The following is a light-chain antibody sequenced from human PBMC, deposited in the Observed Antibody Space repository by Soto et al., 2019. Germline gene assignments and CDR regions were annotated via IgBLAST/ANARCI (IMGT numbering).Light chain of an antibody. Sequence: QSVLTQPPSVSGAPGQRVTISCTGSSSNIGAGYDVHWYQHLPGTAPKLLIYGNNYRPSGVPDRLSGSKSGTSASLAITGLQADDEADYYCQSYDNSLTGLHVFGTGTKLTVL. CDR2: GNN. J-gene: IGLJ1*01. V-gene: IGLV1-40*01. CDR1: SSNIGAGYD. CDR3: QSYDNSLTGLHV.